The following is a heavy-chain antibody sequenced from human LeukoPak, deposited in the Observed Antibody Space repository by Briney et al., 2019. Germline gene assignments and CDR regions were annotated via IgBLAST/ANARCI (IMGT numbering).Heavy chain of an antibody. V-gene: IGHV1-69*13. CDR1: GGTFSSYA. CDR3: ARVRYSNYQYYFDY. Sequence: ASVKVSCKASGGTFSSYAISWVRQAPGQELEWMGGIIPIFGTANYAQKFQGRVTITADESTSTAYMELSSLRSEDTAVYYCARVRYSNYQYYFDYWGQGTLVTVSS. J-gene: IGHJ4*02. D-gene: IGHD4-11*01. CDR2: IIPIFGTA.